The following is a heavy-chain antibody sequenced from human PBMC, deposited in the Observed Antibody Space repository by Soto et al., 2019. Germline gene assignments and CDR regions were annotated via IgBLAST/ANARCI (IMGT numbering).Heavy chain of an antibody. CDR2: VHHSGTT. Sequence: LSLTCAVSGYSIGTGYYLGWVRQPPGKGLEWIATVHHSGTTEYNPSLRSRITMSVDTSKNQFSLKLTSVTAADTAVYYCAGDLSRAWFFYWGQGSLVTVSS. CDR3: AGDLSRAWFFY. D-gene: IGHD6-19*01. CDR1: GYSIGTGYY. J-gene: IGHJ4*02. V-gene: IGHV4-38-2*02.